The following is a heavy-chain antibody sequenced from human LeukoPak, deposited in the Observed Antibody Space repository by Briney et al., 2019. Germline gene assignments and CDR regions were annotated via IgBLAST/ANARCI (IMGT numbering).Heavy chain of an antibody. CDR2: ISGSGGST. J-gene: IGHJ4*02. CDR3: AKGIEYSSSSSYDC. D-gene: IGHD6-13*01. CDR1: GFTFSSYA. Sequence: GGSLRLSCAASGFTFSSYAMSWFRQAPGKGLEWVSAISGSGGSTYYADSVKGRFTISRDNSRNTLYLQMNSLRAEDTAVYYCAKGIEYSSSSSYDCWGQGTLVTVSS. V-gene: IGHV3-23*01.